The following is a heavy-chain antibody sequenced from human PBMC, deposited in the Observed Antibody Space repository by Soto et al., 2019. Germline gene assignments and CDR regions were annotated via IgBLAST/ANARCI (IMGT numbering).Heavy chain of an antibody. Sequence: GGSLRLSCAASGFTFSSYWMSWVRQAPGKGLEWVANIKQDGSEKYYVDSVKGRFTISRDNAKNSLYLQMNSLRAEDTAVYYCASVATADRREYYYYGMDVWGQGTTVTVSS. V-gene: IGHV3-7*01. J-gene: IGHJ6*02. CDR3: ASVATADRREYYYYGMDV. CDR2: IKQDGSEK. CDR1: GFTFSSYW. D-gene: IGHD5-12*01.